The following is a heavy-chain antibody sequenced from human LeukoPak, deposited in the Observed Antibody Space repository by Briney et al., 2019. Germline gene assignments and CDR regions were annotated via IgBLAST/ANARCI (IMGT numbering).Heavy chain of an antibody. J-gene: IGHJ4*02. CDR2: ISSSSSTI. CDR1: GFVFSSSG. Sequence: GGSLRLSCAASGFVFSSSGMSWVRQAPGKGLEWVSYISSSSSTIYYADSVKGRFTISRDNAKNSLYLQMNSLRDEDTAVYYCARAPQGIAVAGTAYWGQGTLVTVSS. D-gene: IGHD6-19*01. V-gene: IGHV3-48*02. CDR3: ARAPQGIAVAGTAY.